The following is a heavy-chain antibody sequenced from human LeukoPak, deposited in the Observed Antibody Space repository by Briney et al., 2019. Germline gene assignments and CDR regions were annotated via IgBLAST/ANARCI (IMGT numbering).Heavy chain of an antibody. CDR1: GGTFSSSA. D-gene: IGHD6-19*01. CDR3: ASSCSGCHEGRFDY. V-gene: IGHV1-69*05. J-gene: IGHJ4*02. CDR2: IIPIFGTA. Sequence: ASVKVSCKASGGTFSSSAISWVRQAPGQGLEWMGGIIPIFGTANYAQKFQGRVTITTDESTSTAYMELSSLRSEDTAVYYCASSCSGCHEGRFDYWGQGTLVTVSS.